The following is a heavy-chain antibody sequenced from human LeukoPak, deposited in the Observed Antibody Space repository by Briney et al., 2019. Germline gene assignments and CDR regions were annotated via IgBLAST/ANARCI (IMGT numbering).Heavy chain of an antibody. V-gene: IGHV3-7*01. CDR2: INQDGTMK. D-gene: IGHD1-26*01. CDR1: GFTFGSDW. CDR3: ARDPDQIEGANFHY. Sequence: PGGSLTLSCAASGFTFGSDWMNWVRQAPGKGLGWVTNINQDGTMKYYVDSVKGRFTISRDNPKNSLYLQMNSLRAEDTAVYYCARDPDQIEGANFHYWGQGILVTVSS. J-gene: IGHJ4*02.